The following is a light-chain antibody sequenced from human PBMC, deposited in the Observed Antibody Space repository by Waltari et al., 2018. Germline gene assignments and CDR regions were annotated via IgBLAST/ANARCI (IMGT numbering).Light chain of an antibody. CDR3: AERDDSLSGQV. CDR2: SND. J-gene: IGLJ3*02. V-gene: IGLV1-44*01. Sequence: QSVLTQPPSASGNHGQTFTIFCSGSSSNIGSHSVICYQQCPGTAPKLLMYSNDQRPSGVSDRFSGSKSGTSASLAISGLQSEDEADYFCAERDDSLSGQVFGGGTKLTVL. CDR1: SSNIGSHS.